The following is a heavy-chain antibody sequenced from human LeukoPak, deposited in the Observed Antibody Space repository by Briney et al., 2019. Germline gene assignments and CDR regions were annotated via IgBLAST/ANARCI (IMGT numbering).Heavy chain of an antibody. CDR1: GYTFSSYG. CDR3: ARAESIAVAGTPRDY. CDR2: ISAYNGNT. V-gene: IGHV1-18*01. J-gene: IGHJ4*02. D-gene: IGHD6-19*01. Sequence: ASVKVSCKASGYTFSSYGIIWVRQAPGQGLEWMGWISAYNGNTNYAQKFQGRVTMTTDTSTSTTYMELRSLRSDDTAVYYCARAESIAVAGTPRDYWGQGTLVTVSS.